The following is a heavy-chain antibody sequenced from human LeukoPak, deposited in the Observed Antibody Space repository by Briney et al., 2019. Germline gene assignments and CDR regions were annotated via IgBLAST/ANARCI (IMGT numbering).Heavy chain of an antibody. V-gene: IGHV3-30*02. D-gene: IGHD4-17*01. J-gene: IGHJ4*02. CDR1: GCAFSGYD. Sequence: PGPSLRISCAGCGCAFSGYDIQCARQGPDKGLKRVAFIRYDGGNEYYADSVKGRFTISRDNSKNTLYLQLNSLRAEDTAVYYCAKDRTVTTGIIDYWGQGTLVTVSS. CDR2: IRYDGGNE. CDR3: AKDRTVTTGIIDY.